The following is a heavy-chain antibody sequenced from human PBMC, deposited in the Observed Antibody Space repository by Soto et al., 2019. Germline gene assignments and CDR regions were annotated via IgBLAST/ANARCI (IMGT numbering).Heavy chain of an antibody. CDR1: GYTFTNYY. V-gene: IGHV1-46*01. D-gene: IGHD2-15*01. J-gene: IGHJ4*02. CDR3: ARVPVSYRAPCSGGSCYVFDY. CDR2: INPSGIST. Sequence: ASVKVSCKTSGYTFTNYYIHWVRQAPGQGLEWMGVINPSGISTTYAQKFQGRVTMTRDTSTSTVYMDLSSLRPEDTAVYFCARVPVSYRAPCSGGSCYVFDYWGQGTLVTVSS.